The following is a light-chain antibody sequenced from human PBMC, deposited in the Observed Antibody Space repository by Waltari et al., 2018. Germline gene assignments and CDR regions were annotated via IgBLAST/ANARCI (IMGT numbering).Light chain of an antibody. V-gene: IGKV3-20*01. Sequence: EIVLTQSPGSLSSSPGERVTLSCRASQSVSRALAWYQQKPGQAPRLLIFGASNRATDIPERFSGSGSETDFSLTISRLEPEDFAVYYCQHYVRLPATFGRGTKVEIK. CDR2: GAS. J-gene: IGKJ1*01. CDR3: QHYVRLPAT. CDR1: QSVSRA.